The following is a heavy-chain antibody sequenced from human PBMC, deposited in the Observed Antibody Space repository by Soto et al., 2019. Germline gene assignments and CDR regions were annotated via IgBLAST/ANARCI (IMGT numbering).Heavy chain of an antibody. CDR2: IYPGDSDT. D-gene: IGHD5-18*01. CDR1: GYSFTSYW. Sequence: GESLKISCKGSGYSFTSYWIGWVRQMPGKGLEWMGIIYPGDSDTRYSPSFQGQVTISADKSISTAYLQWSSLKASDTAMYYCARIGSYGYSDYYYYGMDVWGQGTTVTVSS. CDR3: ARIGSYGYSDYYYYGMDV. J-gene: IGHJ6*02. V-gene: IGHV5-51*01.